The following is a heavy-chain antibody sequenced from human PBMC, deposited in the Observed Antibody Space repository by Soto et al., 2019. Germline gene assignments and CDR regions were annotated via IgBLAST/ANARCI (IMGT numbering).Heavy chain of an antibody. Sequence: HPGGSLRLSCAASGFTFSSYAMHWVRQAPGKGLEWVAVISDDGSNKYYADSVKGRFTISRDNSKNTLYLQMNSLRAEDTAVYYCAKDGGGYNYGYVMLDKYYYGMDVWGKGTTVTVSS. D-gene: IGHD5-18*01. CDR1: GFTFSSYA. V-gene: IGHV3-30-3*01. J-gene: IGHJ6*04. CDR3: AKDGGGYNYGYVMLDKYYYGMDV. CDR2: ISDDGSNK.